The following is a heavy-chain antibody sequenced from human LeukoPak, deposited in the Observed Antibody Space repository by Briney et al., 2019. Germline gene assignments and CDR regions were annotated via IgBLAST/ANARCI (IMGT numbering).Heavy chain of an antibody. CDR3: AREDPGSSGSFDY. D-gene: IGHD1-26*01. CDR2: INPNSGGT. V-gene: IGHV1-2*04. CDR1: GYTFTGYY. Sequence: PGASVKVSCKASGYTFTGYYMHWVRQAPGQGLEWMGRINPNSGGTNYAQKFQGWVTMTRDTSISTAYMELSRLRSDDTAVYYCAREDPGSSGSFDYWGQGTLVTVSS. J-gene: IGHJ4*02.